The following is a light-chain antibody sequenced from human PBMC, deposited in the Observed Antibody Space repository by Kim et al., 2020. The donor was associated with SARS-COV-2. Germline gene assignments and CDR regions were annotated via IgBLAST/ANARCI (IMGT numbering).Light chain of an antibody. J-gene: IGKJ4*01. CDR1: QTISTY. V-gene: IGKV1-39*01. CDR2: GAS. Sequence: DIQMTQSPSSLSASVGDRVSITCRASQTISTYLNWYQQKPGKAPKLLIYGASTLQSGVPSRFSGSGSGTDFTLTISSLQPEDCATYYCQQTYSSPLTFGGGTKVDIK. CDR3: QQTYSSPLT.